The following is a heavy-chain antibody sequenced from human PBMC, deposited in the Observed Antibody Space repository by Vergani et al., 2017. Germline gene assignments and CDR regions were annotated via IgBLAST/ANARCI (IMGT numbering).Heavy chain of an antibody. CDR3: ARAPGYXSGGSCYDWRVLDY. CDR2: IKQDGSEK. J-gene: IGHJ4*02. V-gene: IGHV3-7*01. Sequence: EVQLVESGGGLVQPGGSLRLSCAASGFTFSSYWMSWVRQAPGKGLEWVANIKQDGSEKYYVDSVKGRFTISRDNAKNSLYLQMNSLRAEDTAVYYCARAPGYXSGGSCYDWRVLDYWGQGTLVTVSS. CDR1: GFTFSSYW. D-gene: IGHD2-15*01.